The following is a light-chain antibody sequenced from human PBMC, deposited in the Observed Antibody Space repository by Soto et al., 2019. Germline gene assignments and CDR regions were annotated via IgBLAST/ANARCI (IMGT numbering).Light chain of an antibody. CDR3: QTYDKSLGGGV. CDR2: GNT. CDR1: SSNIGAGYH. Sequence: QSVLTQPPSVSGAPGQTVTISCPGSSSNIGAGYHVHWYMQLPGKAPKLLIFGNTNRPSGVPDRFSGSRSGSSASLAISGLQAEDEADYYCQTYDKSLGGGVFAGGTKLTVL. J-gene: IGLJ3*02. V-gene: IGLV1-40*01.